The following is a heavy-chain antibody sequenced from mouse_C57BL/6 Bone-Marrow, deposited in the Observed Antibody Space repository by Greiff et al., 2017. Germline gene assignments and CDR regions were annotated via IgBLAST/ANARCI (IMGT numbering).Heavy chain of an antibody. V-gene: IGHV5-4*03. CDR2: ISDGGNYT. D-gene: IGHD4-1*01. Sequence: EVKLVESGGGLVKPGGSLKLSCAASGFTFSSYAMSWVRQTPEKRLEWVATISDGGNYTYYPDNVKGRFTISRDNAKNNLYLQMSHLKSEDTAMYYCARASNWDGAYWGQGTLVTVSA. CDR1: GFTFSSYA. CDR3: ARASNWDGAY. J-gene: IGHJ3*01.